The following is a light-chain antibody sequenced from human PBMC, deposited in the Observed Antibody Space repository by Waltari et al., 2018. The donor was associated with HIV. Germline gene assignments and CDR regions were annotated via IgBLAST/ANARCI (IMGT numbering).Light chain of an antibody. J-gene: IGKJ4*01. CDR1: QSVSDSY. CDR2: GAS. CDR3: QQYGSSPRLT. Sequence: ELVLTQSPGTLSLSPGERATLSCRASQSVSDSYLAWYQQKPGQAPRLLIYGASSRATGIPDRFSGSGSGTDFTLTISRLEPEDFAVYYCQQYGSSPRLTFGGGTKVEIK. V-gene: IGKV3-20*01.